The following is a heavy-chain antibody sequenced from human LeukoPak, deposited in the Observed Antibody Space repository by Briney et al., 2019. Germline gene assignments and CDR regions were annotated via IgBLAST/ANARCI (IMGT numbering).Heavy chain of an antibody. V-gene: IGHV4-4*07. CDR2: IYTSGST. Sequence: TTSETLSLTCTVSGGSISSYYWSWIRQPAGKGLEWIGRIYTSGSTNYNPSLKSRVTMSVDRSKNQFSLKLSSVTAADTAVYYCANADRFCSGSCHVPDAFDFWGQGTMVTVSS. J-gene: IGHJ3*01. D-gene: IGHD2-15*01. CDR1: GGSISSYY. CDR3: ANADRFCSGSCHVPDAFDF.